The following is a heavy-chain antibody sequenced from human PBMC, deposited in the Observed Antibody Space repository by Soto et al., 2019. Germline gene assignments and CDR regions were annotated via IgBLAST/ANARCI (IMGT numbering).Heavy chain of an antibody. CDR1: GYTFTSYG. CDR3: ARDRFDSQSLVVAATPDY. J-gene: IGHJ4*02. CDR2: ISAYNGNT. D-gene: IGHD2-15*01. V-gene: IGHV1-18*01. Sequence: QVQLVQSGAEVKKPGASVKVSCKASGYTFTSYGISWVRQAPGQGLEWMGWISAYNGNTNYAQKLQGRVTMTTDTSTSTAYMELRSLRSDDTAVYYCARDRFDSQSLVVAATPDYWGQGTLVTVSS.